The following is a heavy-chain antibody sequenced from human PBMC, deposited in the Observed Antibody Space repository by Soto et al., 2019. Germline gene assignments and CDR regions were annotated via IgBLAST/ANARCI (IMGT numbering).Heavy chain of an antibody. CDR2: INHSGST. Sequence: QVQLQQWGAGLLKPSETLSLTCAVYGGSFSGYYWSWIRQPPGKGLEWIGEINHSGSTNYNPSLKSRVTISVDTSKNQLSLKLSSVTAADTAVYYCARGEVDDYVWGSYDGREIDYWGQGTLVTVSS. D-gene: IGHD3-16*01. V-gene: IGHV4-34*01. J-gene: IGHJ4*02. CDR1: GGSFSGYY. CDR3: ARGEVDDYVWGSYDGREIDY.